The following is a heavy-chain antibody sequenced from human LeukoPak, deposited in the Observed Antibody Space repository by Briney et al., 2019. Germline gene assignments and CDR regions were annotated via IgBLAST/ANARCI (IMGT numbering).Heavy chain of an antibody. CDR1: GFTFSSYA. V-gene: IGHV3-23*01. D-gene: IGHD6-6*01. CDR3: AKWKYSNSGIDDY. J-gene: IGHJ4*02. Sequence: GGSLRLSCAASGFTFSSYAMSWVRQVPGKGLEWVSVISGSGDNTYYADSVKGRFTISRDNSKNMLYLQMSSLRAEDTAVYYCAKWKYSNSGIDDYWGQGTLVTVSS. CDR2: ISGSGDNT.